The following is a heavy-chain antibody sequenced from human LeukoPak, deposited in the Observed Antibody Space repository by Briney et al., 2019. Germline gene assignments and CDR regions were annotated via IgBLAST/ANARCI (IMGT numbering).Heavy chain of an antibody. J-gene: IGHJ3*02. CDR3: ARSPEEWELLGAFDI. CDR2: ISSSSSYI. CDR1: GFSFITYN. V-gene: IGHV3-21*01. D-gene: IGHD1-26*01. Sequence: GGSLRLSCAASGFSFITYNMNWVRQAPGKGLEWVSSISSSSSYIYYADSVKGRFTISRDNAKNSLYLQMNSLRAEDTAVYYCARSPEEWELLGAFDIWGQGTMVTVSS.